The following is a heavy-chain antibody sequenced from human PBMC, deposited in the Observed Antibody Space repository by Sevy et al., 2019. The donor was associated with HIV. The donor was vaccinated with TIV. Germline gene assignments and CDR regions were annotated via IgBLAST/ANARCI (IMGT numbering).Heavy chain of an antibody. CDR2: IKSKTDGGTT. CDR1: GFTFSNAW. CDR3: TTDPSIVVVTALRGMDV. Sequence: GGSLRLSCAASGFTFSNAWMNWVRQAPGKGLEWVGRIKSKTDGGTTDYAAPVKGKFTISRKDSKNNLYLQMNSLKTEDTAVYYCTTDPSIVVVTALRGMDVWGQGTTVTVSS. J-gene: IGHJ6*02. D-gene: IGHD2-21*02. V-gene: IGHV3-15*07.